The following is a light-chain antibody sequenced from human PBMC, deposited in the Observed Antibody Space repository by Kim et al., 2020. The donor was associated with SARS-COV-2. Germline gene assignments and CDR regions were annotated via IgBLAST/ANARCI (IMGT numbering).Light chain of an antibody. V-gene: IGLV4-69*01. CDR3: QTWATGIQ. Sequence: GASVKLTFPLTNGHVNDAIAWHQQQPGKGPRYLMKLNSEGSPSKGDGIPDRFSGARSGADRYLTISSLQSEDEAVYYCQTWATGIQFGGGTKLTVL. CDR2: LNSEGSP. J-gene: IGLJ3*02. CDR1: NGHVNDA.